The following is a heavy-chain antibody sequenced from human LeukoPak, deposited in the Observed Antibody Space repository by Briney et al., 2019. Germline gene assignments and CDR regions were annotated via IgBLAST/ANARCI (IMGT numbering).Heavy chain of an antibody. V-gene: IGHV4-59*02. CDR3: ARVRLSGTYLDAFDI. Sequence: SETLSHTCTVSGGSVSSYYWSWIRQPPGKGLEWIGYIYYSGSTNYNPSLKSRVTISVDTSKNQFSLKLNSITTADTAVYYCARVRLSGTYLDAFDIWGQGTMVTVSS. D-gene: IGHD1-26*01. CDR2: IYYSGST. CDR1: GGSVSSYY. J-gene: IGHJ3*02.